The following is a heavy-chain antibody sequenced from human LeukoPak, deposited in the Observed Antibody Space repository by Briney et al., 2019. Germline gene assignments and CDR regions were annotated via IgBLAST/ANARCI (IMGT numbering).Heavy chain of an antibody. D-gene: IGHD5-18*01. Sequence: GRSLRLSCAASGFTFSFYGMHWVRQAPGKGLEWVALIWYDGSQKYYADSVKGRFTISRDNSKNTLYLQMNSLRAEDTAVYYCARITTASSDLWGQGTLVTVSS. CDR1: GFTFSFYG. CDR3: ARITTASSDL. CDR2: IWYDGSQK. J-gene: IGHJ1*01. V-gene: IGHV3-33*08.